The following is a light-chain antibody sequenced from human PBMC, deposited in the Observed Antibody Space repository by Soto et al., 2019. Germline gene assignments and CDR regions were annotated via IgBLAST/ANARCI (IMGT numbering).Light chain of an antibody. Sequence: QSALTQPASVSGSPGQSITISCTGTSSDVGGYNYVSWYQQQPGKAPKLMIYDVSNRPSGVSNRFSGSKSGNTASLTISGLQAEDEADYYCSSYTSSSRGVFGTGTKVTVL. CDR1: SSDVGGYNY. V-gene: IGLV2-14*01. CDR3: SSYTSSSRGV. J-gene: IGLJ1*01. CDR2: DVS.